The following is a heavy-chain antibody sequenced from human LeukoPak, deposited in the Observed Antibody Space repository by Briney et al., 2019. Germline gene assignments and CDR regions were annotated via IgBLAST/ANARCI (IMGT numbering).Heavy chain of an antibody. V-gene: IGHV4-59*01. CDR2: IYYSGST. CDR3: AKRSGSYFSGWFDP. CDR1: GGSISSYY. Sequence: SETLSLTCTVSGGSISSYYWSWIRQPPGKGLEWIGYIYYSGSTNYNPSPKSRVTISVDTSKNQFSLKLSPVTAADTAVYYCAKRSGSYFSGWFDPWGQGTLVTVSS. J-gene: IGHJ5*02. D-gene: IGHD1-26*01.